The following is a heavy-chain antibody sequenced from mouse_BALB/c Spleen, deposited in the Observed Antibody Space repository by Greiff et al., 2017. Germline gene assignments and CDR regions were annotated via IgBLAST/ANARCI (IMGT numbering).Heavy chain of an antibody. Sequence: QVQLKESGPGILQPSQTLSLTCSFSGFSLSTSGMGVGWIRQPSGKGLEWLAHIWWDDVKRYNPALKSRLTISKDTSSSQVFLKIASVDTADTATYYGARIRDYYGSSSVRPYAMDYWGQGTSVTVSS. V-gene: IGHV8-8*01. CDR3: ARIRDYYGSSSVRPYAMDY. D-gene: IGHD1-1*01. CDR2: IWWDDVK. J-gene: IGHJ4*01. CDR1: GFSLSTSGMG.